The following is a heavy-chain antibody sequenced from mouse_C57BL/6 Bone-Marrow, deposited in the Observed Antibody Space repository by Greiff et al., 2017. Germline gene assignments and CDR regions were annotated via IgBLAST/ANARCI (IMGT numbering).Heavy chain of an antibody. CDR1: GYTFTDYE. J-gene: IGHJ1*03. CDR3: TREYYGSSYEGNFDV. CDR2: IDPETGGT. D-gene: IGHD1-1*01. V-gene: IGHV1-15*01. Sequence: QVQLQQPGAELVRPGASVTLSCKASGYTFTDYEMHWVKQTPVHGLEWIGAIDPETGGTAYNQKFKGKAILTADKSSSTAYMELRSLTSEDAAVYYCTREYYGSSYEGNFDVWGTGTTVTVSS.